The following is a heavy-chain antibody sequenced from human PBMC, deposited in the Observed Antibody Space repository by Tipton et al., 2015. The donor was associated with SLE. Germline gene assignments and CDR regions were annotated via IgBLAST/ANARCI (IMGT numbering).Heavy chain of an antibody. J-gene: IGHJ4*02. D-gene: IGHD5-12*01. V-gene: IGHV4-39*07. CDR3: ARRHYSGPFDS. CDR2: IFYTGST. Sequence: TLSLTCTVSDGSISSTNYYWGWIRQPPGKGLEWIGSIFYTGSTYYNPSLKSRVSFSIDTSKHQFSLKLNSVTAADTAVYYCARRHYSGPFDSWGQGPLVTVSS. CDR1: DGSISSTNYY.